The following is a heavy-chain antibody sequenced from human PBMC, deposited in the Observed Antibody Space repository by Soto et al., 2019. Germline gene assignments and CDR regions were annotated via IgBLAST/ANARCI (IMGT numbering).Heavy chain of an antibody. J-gene: IGHJ4*02. CDR2: TWYDGSEN. D-gene: IGHD3-22*01. CDR3: ATGFYSSSIDH. Sequence: QVQLVKSGGGVVQPGTSLRLSCAASGFTFATYGMHWVRQPPGKGLQWVAVTWYDGSENFYGDSVKGRFTISRDSSKNTLNLQMVSLTAEDTAVYYCATGFYSSSIDHWGQGTLVTVTS. V-gene: IGHV3-33*01. CDR1: GFTFATYG.